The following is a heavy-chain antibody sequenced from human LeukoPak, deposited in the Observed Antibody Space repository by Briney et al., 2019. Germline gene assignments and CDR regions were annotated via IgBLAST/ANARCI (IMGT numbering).Heavy chain of an antibody. CDR2: ITLNSGDT. CDR1: GFTFSDYS. Sequence: GASVKVSCKASGFTFSDYSMHWVRQRQAPGQGLEWMGWITLNSGDTNYEQRFRGRVTLTRDTSINTVYMEMNTLTSDDTAVYYCARDRGSTWWGGSDYWGQGTLVTVSS. CDR3: ARDRGSTWWGGSDY. V-gene: IGHV1-2*02. J-gene: IGHJ4*02. D-gene: IGHD6-13*01.